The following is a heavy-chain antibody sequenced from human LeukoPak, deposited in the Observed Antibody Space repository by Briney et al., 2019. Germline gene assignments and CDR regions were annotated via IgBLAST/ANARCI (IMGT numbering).Heavy chain of an antibody. CDR1: GYRFTNYW. Sequence: GESLKISCKGSGYRFTNYWIGWVRQMPGKGLEWMGIIYPGDSDTRYSPSFQGQVTISADKSISTAYLQWSSLKASDTAMYYCARGYRYPTGYFDYWGQGTLVTVSS. CDR3: ARGYRYPTGYFDY. CDR2: IYPGDSDT. V-gene: IGHV5-51*01. D-gene: IGHD5-18*01. J-gene: IGHJ4*02.